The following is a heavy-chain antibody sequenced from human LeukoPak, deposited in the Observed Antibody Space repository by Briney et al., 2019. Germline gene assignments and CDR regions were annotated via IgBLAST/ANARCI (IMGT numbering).Heavy chain of an antibody. V-gene: IGHV4-38-2*01. CDR2: IYHSGST. D-gene: IGHD1-26*01. J-gene: IGHJ4*02. Sequence: SETLSLTCAVSGYFISSGYYWGWIRQPPEKGLEWIGSIYHSGSTYYNPSLKSRVSISMDTSKNQFSLRLTSVSAADTAVYYCAKMKTGSSADPFDNWGQGTLVTVSS. CDR3: AKMKTGSSADPFDN. CDR1: GYFISSGYY.